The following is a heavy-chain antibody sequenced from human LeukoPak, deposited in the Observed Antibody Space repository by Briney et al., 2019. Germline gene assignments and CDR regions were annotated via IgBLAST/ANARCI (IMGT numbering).Heavy chain of an antibody. CDR1: GGTFSSYA. J-gene: IGHJ4*02. CDR2: IIPIFGTA. D-gene: IGHD3-3*01. CDR3: ARGGGTSGYDFWSGYYFDY. Sequence: ASVKVSCKASGGTFSSYAINWVRQAPGQGLEWMGGIIPIFGTANYAQKFQGRVTITADKSTSTAYMELSSLRSEDTAVYYCARGGGTSGYDFWSGYYFDYWGQGTLVTVSS. V-gene: IGHV1-69*06.